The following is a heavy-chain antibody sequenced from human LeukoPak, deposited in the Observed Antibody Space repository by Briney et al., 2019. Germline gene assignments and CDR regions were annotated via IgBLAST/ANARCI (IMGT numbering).Heavy chain of an antibody. CDR3: ARVGVYTMNVDC. D-gene: IGHD2-8*01. Sequence: GGSLRLSCAVSGFTFSSYDMIWVRQAPGKGLEWVSYISSSGINIYYADSVKGRFTISRDNAKNSLYLQMNSLRSDDTALYYCARVGVYTMNVDCWGQGTTVTVSS. CDR1: GFTFSSYD. V-gene: IGHV3-48*03. CDR2: ISSSGINI. J-gene: IGHJ6*02.